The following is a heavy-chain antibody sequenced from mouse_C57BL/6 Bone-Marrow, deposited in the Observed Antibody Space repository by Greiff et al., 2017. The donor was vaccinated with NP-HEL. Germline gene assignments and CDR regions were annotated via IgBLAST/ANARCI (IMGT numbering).Heavy chain of an antibody. CDR1: GFTFSDAW. V-gene: IGHV6-6*01. J-gene: IGHJ4*01. D-gene: IGHD2-2*01. Sequence: EVQLVESGGGLVQPGGSMKLSCAASGFTFSDAWMDWVRQSPEKGLEWVAEIRNKANNHATYYAESVKGRFTISRDDSKSSVYLRMNSLRAEDTGIYYGTSGPIYYGYDDAMDYWGQGTSVTVSS. CDR2: IRNKANNHAT. CDR3: TSGPIYYGYDDAMDY.